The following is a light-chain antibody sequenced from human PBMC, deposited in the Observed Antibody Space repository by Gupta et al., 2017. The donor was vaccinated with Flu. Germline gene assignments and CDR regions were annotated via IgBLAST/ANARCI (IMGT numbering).Light chain of an antibody. Sequence: RATLSCRASQSVSSSYLAWYQQKPGQAPRLLIYGASSRATGIPDRFSGSGSGTDFTLTIIRLEPEDFAVYYCQQYGSSPPWTFGQGTKVEIK. CDR1: QSVSSSY. V-gene: IGKV3-20*01. CDR2: GAS. J-gene: IGKJ1*01. CDR3: QQYGSSPPWT.